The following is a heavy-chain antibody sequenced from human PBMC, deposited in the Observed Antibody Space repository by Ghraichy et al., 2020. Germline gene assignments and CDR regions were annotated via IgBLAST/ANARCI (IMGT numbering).Heavy chain of an antibody. J-gene: IGHJ2*01. D-gene: IGHD3-3*01. CDR1: GGSISSYY. CDR2: IYYSGST. CDR3: ARSRYYDFWSGYPGYIDL. Sequence: ETLSLTCTVSGGSISSYYWSWIRQPPGKGLEWIGYIYYSGSTNYNPSLKSRVTISVDTSKNQFSLKLSSVTAADTAVYYCARSRYYDFWSGYPGYIDLWGRGTLVTVSS. V-gene: IGHV4-59*01.